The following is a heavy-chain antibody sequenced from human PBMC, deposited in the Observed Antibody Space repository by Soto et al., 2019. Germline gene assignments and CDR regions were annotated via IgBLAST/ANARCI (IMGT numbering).Heavy chain of an antibody. D-gene: IGHD6-13*01. J-gene: IGHJ4*02. V-gene: IGHV3-13*01. CDR3: ARAQDIAAARGFDY. Sequence: GGSLRLSCAASGFTFSSYDMHWVRQATGKGLEWVSAIGTAGDTYYPGSVKGRFTISRENAKNSLYLQMNSLRAGDTAVYYCARAQDIAAARGFDYWGQGTLVTVSS. CDR2: IGTAGDT. CDR1: GFTFSSYD.